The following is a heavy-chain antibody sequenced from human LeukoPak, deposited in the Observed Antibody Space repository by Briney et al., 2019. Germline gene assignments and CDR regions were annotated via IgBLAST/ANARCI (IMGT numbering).Heavy chain of an antibody. D-gene: IGHD3-10*02. Sequence: PGGSLRLSCAASGFTFSSYGMSWVRQAPGKGLEWVSAISATGGTIYYADSVKGRFTISRDNAKNSLYLQMNSLRAEDTAVYYCAELGITMIGGVWGKGTTATISS. CDR1: GFTFSSYG. CDR3: AELGITMIGGV. J-gene: IGHJ6*04. CDR2: ISATGGTI. V-gene: IGHV3-48*04.